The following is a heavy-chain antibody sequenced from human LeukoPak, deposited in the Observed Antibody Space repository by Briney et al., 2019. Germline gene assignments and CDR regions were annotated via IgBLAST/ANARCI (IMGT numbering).Heavy chain of an antibody. CDR3: ARVGRIVATTPDY. J-gene: IGHJ4*02. CDR2: INHSGST. V-gene: IGHV4-34*01. Sequence: SETLSLTCAVYGGSFSGYYWSWIRQPPGKGLEWIGEINHSGSTNYNPSLKSRVTISVDTSKNQFSLKLSPVTAADTAVYYCARVGRIVATTPDYWGQGTLVTVSS. CDR1: GGSFSGYY. D-gene: IGHD5-12*01.